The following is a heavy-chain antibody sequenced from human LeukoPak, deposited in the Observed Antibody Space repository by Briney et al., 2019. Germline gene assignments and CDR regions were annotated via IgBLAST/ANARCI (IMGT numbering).Heavy chain of an antibody. Sequence: SETLSLTCTVSGGSINSYYWSWIRQPPGKGLECIGYIHYTGSTNYNPSLESRVTISVDTSKSQFSLKLSSVTAADTAIYYCARGGYYGSGNDFRFDPWGQGTLVTVSS. V-gene: IGHV4-59*01. CDR2: IHYTGST. D-gene: IGHD3-10*01. J-gene: IGHJ5*02. CDR1: GGSINSYY. CDR3: ARGGYYGSGNDFRFDP.